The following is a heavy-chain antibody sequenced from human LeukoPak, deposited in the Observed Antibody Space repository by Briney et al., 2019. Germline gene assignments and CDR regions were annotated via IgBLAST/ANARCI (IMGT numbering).Heavy chain of an antibody. CDR1: GSTLGNYA. CDR3: AKVLVEQEVIRVWHFDL. CDR2: ISDTGDRP. D-gene: IGHD2-21*01. Sequence: PGGSLRLSCVGSGSTLGNYAMCWARQAPGKGLEWVSAISDTGDRPHYADSVEGRFIISKDNSKNALFLQMNSLRVEDSAMYYCAKVLVEQEVIRVWHFDLWGPGTLVTVSS. V-gene: IGHV3-23*01. J-gene: IGHJ2*01.